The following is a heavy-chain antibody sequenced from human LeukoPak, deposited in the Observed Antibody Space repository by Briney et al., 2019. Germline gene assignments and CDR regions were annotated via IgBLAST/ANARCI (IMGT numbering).Heavy chain of an antibody. J-gene: IGHJ6*03. Sequence: GGSLRLSCAASGFTFSNAWMSWVRQAPGKGLEWVSSISSSSSYIYYADSVKGRFTISRDNAKNSLYLQMNSLRAEDTAVYYCARGLGDYYYYYMDVWGKGTTVTVSS. V-gene: IGHV3-21*01. CDR2: ISSSSSYI. CDR3: ARGLGDYYYYYMDV. CDR1: GFTFSNAW. D-gene: IGHD3-16*01.